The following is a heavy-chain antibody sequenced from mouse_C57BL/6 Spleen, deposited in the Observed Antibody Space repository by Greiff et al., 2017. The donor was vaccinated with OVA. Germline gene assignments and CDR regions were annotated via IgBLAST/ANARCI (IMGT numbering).Heavy chain of an antibody. CDR1: GYAFSSSW. CDR2: IYPGDGDT. D-gene: IGHD2-5*01. V-gene: IGHV1-82*01. J-gene: IGHJ2*01. CDR3: ARRDSNYVDYFDC. Sequence: VKLVESGPELVKPGASVKISCKASGYAFSSSWMNWVKQRPGKGLEWIGRIYPGDGDTNYNGKFKGKATLTADKSSSTAYMQLSSLTSEDSAVYFCARRDSNYVDYFDCWGQGTTLTVSS.